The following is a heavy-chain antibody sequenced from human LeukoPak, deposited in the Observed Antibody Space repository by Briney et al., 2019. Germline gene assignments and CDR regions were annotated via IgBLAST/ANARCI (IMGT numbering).Heavy chain of an antibody. J-gene: IGHJ4*02. V-gene: IGHV3-9*01. CDR2: ISWNSGSI. Sequence: GRSLRLSCAASGFTFCNYAMHWVRQAPGKGLEWVSGISWNSGSIGHVDSVEGRFTISRDNAKNSLYLQMNSLRAEDTALYYCAKSRNYYDTRGYYFPPDYWGQGTLVTVSS. CDR3: AKSRNYYDTRGYYFPPDY. D-gene: IGHD3-22*01. CDR1: GFTFCNYA.